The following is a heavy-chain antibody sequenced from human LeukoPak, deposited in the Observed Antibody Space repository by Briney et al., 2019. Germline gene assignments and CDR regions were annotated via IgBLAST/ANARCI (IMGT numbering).Heavy chain of an antibody. D-gene: IGHD2-2*01. J-gene: IGHJ5*02. Sequence: SETLSLTCAVYGGSFSGYYWSWIRQPPGKGLEWIGEINHGGSTNYNPSLKSRVTISVDTSKNQFSLKLSSVTAADTAVYYCARGRVIVVVPAARYSWFDPWGQGTLVTVSS. V-gene: IGHV4-34*01. CDR3: ARGRVIVVVPAARYSWFDP. CDR1: GGSFSGYY. CDR2: INHGGST.